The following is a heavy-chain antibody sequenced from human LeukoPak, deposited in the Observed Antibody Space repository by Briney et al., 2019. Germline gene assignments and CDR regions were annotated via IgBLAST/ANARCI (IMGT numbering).Heavy chain of an antibody. D-gene: IGHD2-21*02. CDR2: IGTAGDT. CDR1: GFTFSSYA. V-gene: IGHV3-13*01. J-gene: IGHJ4*02. CDR3: VRGSLRLPRSTPDY. Sequence: GGSLRLSCATSGFTFSSYAMHWVRQATGKGLEWVSAIGTAGDTFYPGSVKGRFTISRENAVNTLYQQMNSLRVEDTAVYYCVRGSLRLPRSTPDYWGQGTLVTVSS.